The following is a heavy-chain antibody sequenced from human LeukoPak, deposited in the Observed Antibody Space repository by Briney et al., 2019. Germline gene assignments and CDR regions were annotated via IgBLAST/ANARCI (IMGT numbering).Heavy chain of an antibody. CDR1: GYTFTGYY. CDR2: INPNSGGT. V-gene: IGHV1-2*02. D-gene: IGHD2-15*01. CDR3: ARVPSQDIVVVVAASPGYFQH. J-gene: IGHJ1*01. Sequence: ASVTVSCKASGYTFTGYYMHWVRQAPGQGLEWMGWINPNSGGTNYAQKFQGRVTMTRDTSISTAYMEVSRLRSDDTAVYYCARVPSQDIVVVVAASPGYFQHWGQGTLVTVSS.